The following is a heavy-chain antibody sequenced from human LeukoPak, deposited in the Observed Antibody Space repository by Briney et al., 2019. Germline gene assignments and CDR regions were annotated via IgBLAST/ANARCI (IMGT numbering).Heavy chain of an antibody. CDR3: ARRGNSSRPFDY. CDR1: GGSFSGYY. CDR2: INHSGST. V-gene: IGHV4-34*01. J-gene: IGHJ4*02. D-gene: IGHD6-13*01. Sequence: SETLSLTCAVYGGSFSGYYWSWIRQPPGKGLEWIGEINHSGSTDYNPSLKSRVTISVDTSKNQFSLKLSSVTAADAAVYYCARRGNSSRPFDYWGQGTLVTVSS.